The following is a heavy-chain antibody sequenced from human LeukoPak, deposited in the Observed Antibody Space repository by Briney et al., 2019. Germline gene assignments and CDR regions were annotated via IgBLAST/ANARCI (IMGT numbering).Heavy chain of an antibody. Sequence: GGSLRLSCAASGLTVSTNYMRWIRQAPGKGLEWVSLIYAGGGTAYADSVKGRFTISRDNSKDTLYLQMNYVRAEDTAVYYCARDRDSSSWYYYWYFDLWGRGTLVTVSS. CDR3: ARDRDSSSWYYYWYFDL. V-gene: IGHV3-53*01. CDR2: IYAGGGT. J-gene: IGHJ2*01. CDR1: GLTVSTNY. D-gene: IGHD6-13*01.